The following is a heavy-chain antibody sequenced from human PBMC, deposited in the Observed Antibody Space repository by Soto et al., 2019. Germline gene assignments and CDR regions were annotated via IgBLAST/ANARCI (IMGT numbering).Heavy chain of an antibody. CDR3: ARSTGAQTEPPQQLDDAFDI. V-gene: IGHV5-51*01. CDR1: GYSFTSYW. D-gene: IGHD6-13*01. Sequence: GESLKISCKGSGYSFTSYWIGWVRQMPGKGLEWMGIIYPGDSDTRYSPSFQGQVTISADKSISTAYLQWSSLKASDTAMYYCARSTGAQTEPPQQLDDAFDIWGQGTMVTVSS. CDR2: IYPGDSDT. J-gene: IGHJ3*02.